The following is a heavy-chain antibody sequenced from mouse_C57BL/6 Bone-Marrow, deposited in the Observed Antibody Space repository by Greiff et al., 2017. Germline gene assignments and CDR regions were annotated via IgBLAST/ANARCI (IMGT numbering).Heavy chain of an antibody. V-gene: IGHV1-69*01. CDR3: ARWGQLDY. Sequence: VKLQQPGAELVMPGASVKLSCKASGYTFTSYWMHWVKQRPGQGLEWIGEIDPSDSYTNYNQKFKGKSTLTVDKSSSTAYMQLSSLTSEDSAVYYCARWGQLDYWGQGTTLTVSS. CDR2: IDPSDSYT. CDR1: GYTFTSYW. J-gene: IGHJ2*01.